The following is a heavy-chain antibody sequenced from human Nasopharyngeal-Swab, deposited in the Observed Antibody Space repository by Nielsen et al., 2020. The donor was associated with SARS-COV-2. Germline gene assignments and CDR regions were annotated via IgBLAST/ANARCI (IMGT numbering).Heavy chain of an antibody. CDR3: ARVLADYYYYGMDV. CDR2: INSDGSST. D-gene: IGHD6-13*01. V-gene: IGHV3-74*01. CDR1: GFTFSSYW. Sequence: GESLKISCAASGFTFSSYWMHWVRQAPGKGLVWVSRINSDGSSTSYADSVKGRFTISRDNAKNTLYLQMNSLRAEDTAVYYCARVLADYYYYGMDVWGQGTTVTVSS. J-gene: IGHJ6*02.